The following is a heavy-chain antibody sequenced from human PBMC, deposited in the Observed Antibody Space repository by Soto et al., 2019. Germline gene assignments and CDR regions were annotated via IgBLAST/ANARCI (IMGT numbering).Heavy chain of an antibody. Sequence: SETLSLTCTVAGDSLSGGDYYWSWLRQSPGQGLEWIGDIYYSGSTNYSPSLRSRVTISIDTSKNQFSLKLISVTAADTAVYFCARGSGPNDAFDIWGQGTMVTVSS. CDR3: ARGSGPNDAFDI. CDR2: IYYSGST. D-gene: IGHD2-15*01. V-gene: IGHV4-61*08. J-gene: IGHJ3*02. CDR1: GDSLSGGDYY.